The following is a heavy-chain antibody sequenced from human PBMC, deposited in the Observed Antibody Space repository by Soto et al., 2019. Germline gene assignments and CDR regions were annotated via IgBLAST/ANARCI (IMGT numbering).Heavy chain of an antibody. D-gene: IGHD3-3*02. Sequence: GGSLRLSCAASGFTFSSYSMNWVRQAPGKGLEWVSSISSSSSYIYYADSVKGRFTISRDNAKNSLYLQMNSLRAEDTAVYYCARDISPTEAFDIWGQGTMVTVSS. J-gene: IGHJ3*02. CDR1: GFTFSSYS. V-gene: IGHV3-21*01. CDR2: ISSSSSYI. CDR3: ARDISPTEAFDI.